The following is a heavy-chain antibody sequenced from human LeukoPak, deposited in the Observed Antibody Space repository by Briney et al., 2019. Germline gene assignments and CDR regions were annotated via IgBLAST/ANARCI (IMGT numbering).Heavy chain of an antibody. CDR2: ISGGVRGA. CDR3: ASEYFLGYSYGYVDY. Sequence: GGSLRLSCAASGVTFSSHAMSGVRQAPGEGLEVGSAISGGVRGALYEDSVKGRFTTSRNNYKTTLYLKINSLRAEDTAVYSCASEYFLGYSYGYVDYWGQGTLVTVSS. V-gene: IGHV3-23*01. D-gene: IGHD5-18*01. CDR1: GVTFSSHA. J-gene: IGHJ4*02.